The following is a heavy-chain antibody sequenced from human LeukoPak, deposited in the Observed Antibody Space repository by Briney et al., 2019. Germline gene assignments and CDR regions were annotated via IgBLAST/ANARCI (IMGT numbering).Heavy chain of an antibody. Sequence: GGSLRLSCAASGFTFSSYEMNWVRQAPGKGLEWVSYISSSGSTIYYADSVKGRFTISRDNAKNSLYLQVNSLRAEDTAVYYCATMPGGGYCSSTSCYATFDSWGQGTLVTVSS. CDR1: GFTFSSYE. CDR2: ISSSGSTI. V-gene: IGHV3-48*03. J-gene: IGHJ4*02. CDR3: ATMPGGGYCSSTSCYATFDS. D-gene: IGHD2-2*01.